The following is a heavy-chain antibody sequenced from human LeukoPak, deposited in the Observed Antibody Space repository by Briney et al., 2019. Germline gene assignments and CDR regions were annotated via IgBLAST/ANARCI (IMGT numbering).Heavy chain of an antibody. D-gene: IGHD3-22*01. V-gene: IGHV3-9*01. Sequence: PGGFLRLSCAASGFTFNDYAIHWVRQAPGKCLDWVSGNGWNSHIIGYEDSVKGRFTISRDNARNSLSLQMNSLRAEDTAFYYCAKDRDSSGFAPYFDYWGQGILVTVSS. CDR2: NGWNSHII. J-gene: IGHJ4*02. CDR1: GFTFNDYA. CDR3: AKDRDSSGFAPYFDY.